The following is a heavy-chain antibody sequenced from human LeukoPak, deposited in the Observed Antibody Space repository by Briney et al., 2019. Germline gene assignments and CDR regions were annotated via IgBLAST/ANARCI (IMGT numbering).Heavy chain of an antibody. CDR1: EFTVSMDT. J-gene: IGHJ4*02. CDR3: AKGRQPTQSYFDY. Sequence: AGGSLRLSCAASEFTVSMDTMSWVRQAPGKGLEWVSAIGGSGTDTYYADSVKGRFTISRDNSKNTLYLQMNSLRVEDTAVYYCAKGRQPTQSYFDYWGQGTLVTVSS. CDR2: IGGSGTDT. V-gene: IGHV3-23*01.